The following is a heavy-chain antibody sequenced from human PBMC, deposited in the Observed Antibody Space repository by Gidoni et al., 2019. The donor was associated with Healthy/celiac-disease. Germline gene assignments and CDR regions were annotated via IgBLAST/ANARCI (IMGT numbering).Heavy chain of an antibody. CDR1: GFTFRDYY. D-gene: IGHD1-26*01. V-gene: IGHV3-11*01. Sequence: QVQLVESGGCLVKPGQSLRLSRAASGFTFRDYYMSWIRQAPGKWLEWVSYISSSGSTIYYADSVKGRFAISKDNAKNSLYLQRNSLRAEDSAVYYCARDRGRIVGAALDYWGQGTLVTVSS. J-gene: IGHJ4*02. CDR3: ARDRGRIVGAALDY. CDR2: ISSSGSTI.